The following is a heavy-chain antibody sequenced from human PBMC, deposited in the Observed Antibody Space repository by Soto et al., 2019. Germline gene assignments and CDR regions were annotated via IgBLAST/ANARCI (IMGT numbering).Heavy chain of an antibody. CDR3: ASGYTRLYYYYYGMDV. D-gene: IGHD6-13*01. V-gene: IGHV1-69*13. CDR1: GGTVSSDA. J-gene: IGHJ6*02. CDR2: IIPIFGTA. Sequence: SVKVSCKASGGTVSSDAISWVRQAPGQGLEWMGGIIPIFGTANYAQKFQGRVTITADESTSTAYMELSSLRSEDTAVYYCASGYTRLYYYYYGMDVWGQGTTVTVSS.